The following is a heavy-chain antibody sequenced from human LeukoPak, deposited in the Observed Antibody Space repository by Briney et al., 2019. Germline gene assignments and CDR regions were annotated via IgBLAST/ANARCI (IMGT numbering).Heavy chain of an antibody. CDR1: GFTFSNYW. V-gene: IGHV3-7*01. Sequence: GGSLRLSCAASGFTFSNYWMSWVRQAPGKGLEWLADIKQDGSEKYYVDSVKGRFTISRDNAKNSLYLRMNTLRAEDTAVYYCAREGQRAYSFGYWGQGTLVTVSS. D-gene: IGHD5-18*01. CDR2: IKQDGSEK. J-gene: IGHJ4*02. CDR3: AREGQRAYSFGY.